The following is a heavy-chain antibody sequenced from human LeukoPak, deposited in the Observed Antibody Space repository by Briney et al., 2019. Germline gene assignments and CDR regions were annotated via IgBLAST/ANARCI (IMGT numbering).Heavy chain of an antibody. CDR2: INPSDGGA. Sequence: ASVKVSCKASGYTFTTHYIHWVRQAPGQGLEWMGIINPSDGGASYAQKFQGRLTMSRDTSTSTLYMELSSLRSEDTAIYYCARKAPHDTSGWYFDLWGRGTLVTVSS. CDR3: ARKAPHDTSGWYFDL. CDR1: GYTFTTHY. J-gene: IGHJ2*01. D-gene: IGHD3-22*01. V-gene: IGHV1-46*01.